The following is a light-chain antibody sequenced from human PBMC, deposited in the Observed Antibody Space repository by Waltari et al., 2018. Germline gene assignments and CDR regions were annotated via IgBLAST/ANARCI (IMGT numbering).Light chain of an antibody. CDR3: QKYVNLPAT. J-gene: IGKJ1*01. Sequence: EIVLTQSPGTLSLSPGERATLSCRASQSVGRYLAWYQQKPGQAPRLLICDASTRATGIPDRFSGSGSGTDFSLTISRLESEDFAVYYCQKYVNLPATFGQGTKVEIK. V-gene: IGKV3-20*01. CDR2: DAS. CDR1: QSVGRY.